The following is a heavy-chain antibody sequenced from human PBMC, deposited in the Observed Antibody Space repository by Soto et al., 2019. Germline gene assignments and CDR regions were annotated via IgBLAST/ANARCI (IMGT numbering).Heavy chain of an antibody. Sequence: QVQLVESGGGVVQPGRSLRLSCAASGFTFSSYGMHWVRQAPGKGLEWVAVISYDGSNKYYADSVKGRFTISRDNSKNTLYLQMNSLRAEDTAVYYCAKDLRGAAAGTGPEYFQHWGQCTLVTVSS. V-gene: IGHV3-30*18. CDR2: ISYDGSNK. J-gene: IGHJ1*01. D-gene: IGHD6-13*01. CDR1: GFTFSSYG. CDR3: AKDLRGAAAGTGPEYFQH.